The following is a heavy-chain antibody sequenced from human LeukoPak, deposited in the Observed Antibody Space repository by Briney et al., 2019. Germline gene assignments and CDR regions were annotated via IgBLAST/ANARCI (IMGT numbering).Heavy chain of an antibody. CDR2: LDWDDDK. CDR3: ARMKRITVVRGVNSYFEY. Sequence: SGPTLVNPTQTLTLTCTFSGFSLSTSGMCVSWISQPPGKALEWLARLDWDDDKYYSTSLKTRLTISKDTSKNQVVLTMTNMDPVDTATYYCARMKRITVVRGVNSYFEYWGQGTLVTVSS. CDR1: GFSLSTSGMC. D-gene: IGHD3-10*01. J-gene: IGHJ4*02. V-gene: IGHV2-70*11.